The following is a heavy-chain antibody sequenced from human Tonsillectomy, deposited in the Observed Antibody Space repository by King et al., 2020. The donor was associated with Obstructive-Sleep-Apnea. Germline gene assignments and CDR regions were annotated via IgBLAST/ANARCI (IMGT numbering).Heavy chain of an antibody. V-gene: IGHV5-51*01. CDR2: VYPGDSDT. J-gene: IGHJ4*02. D-gene: IGHD3-10*02. Sequence: QLVQSGAEVKKPGESLRISCKGSEYGFANYWIAWVRQMPGKGLEWMGIVYPGDSDTTYNPSFQGHVTFSTDKSIKTTYLQWSSLKASDTAIYYCVRYVTAGYIDYWGQGTPVTVSS. CDR3: VRYVTAGYIDY. CDR1: EYGFANYW.